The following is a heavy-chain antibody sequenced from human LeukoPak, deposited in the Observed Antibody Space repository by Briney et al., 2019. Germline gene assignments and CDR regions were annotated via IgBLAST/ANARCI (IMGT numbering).Heavy chain of an antibody. D-gene: IGHD1-26*01. J-gene: IGHJ4*02. Sequence: GGSLRLSCAASGFTFSSYSMNWVRQAPGKGLEWVSSISSSSSYIYYADSVKGRFTISRDNAKNSLYLQMNSLRAEDTSVYYCIVGVQGYFDYWGQGTLVTVSS. V-gene: IGHV3-21*01. CDR2: ISSSSSYI. CDR3: IVGVQGYFDY. CDR1: GFTFSSYS.